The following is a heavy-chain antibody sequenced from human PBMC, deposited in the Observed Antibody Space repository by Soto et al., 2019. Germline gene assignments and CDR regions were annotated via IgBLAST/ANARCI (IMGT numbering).Heavy chain of an antibody. Sequence: QVQLVQSGAEVKKPGASVKVSCKASGYTFTSYGISWVRQAPGQGLEWMGWISAYNGNTNYPQKLQGRVTMTTDTSTSTAYMELRSLRSDDTAVYYCARDGYYDSSGYRSDFDYWGQGTLVTVSS. CDR3: ARDGYYDSSGYRSDFDY. V-gene: IGHV1-18*01. D-gene: IGHD3-22*01. J-gene: IGHJ4*02. CDR2: ISAYNGNT. CDR1: GYTFTSYG.